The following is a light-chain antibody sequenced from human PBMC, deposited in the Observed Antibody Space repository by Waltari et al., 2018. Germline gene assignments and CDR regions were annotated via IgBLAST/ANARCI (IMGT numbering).Light chain of an antibody. V-gene: IGKV1-33*01. CDR2: DAS. CDR3: QQYDNLPMYT. Sequence: DIQMTQSPSSLSASVGDRVTLTCQASHDISNYLNWYQQKPGKAPKLLIYDASNLETGVPSRFSGSGSGTDFTFTISILQPEDIATYYCQQYDNLPMYTFGQGTKLEIK. CDR1: HDISNY. J-gene: IGKJ2*01.